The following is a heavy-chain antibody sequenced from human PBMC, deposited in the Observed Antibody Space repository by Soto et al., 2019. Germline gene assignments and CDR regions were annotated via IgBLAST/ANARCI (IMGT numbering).Heavy chain of an antibody. Sequence: ASVDVSCKASGYTLTGYGMRWLRQAPGQGLEWMGWINPNSGDTNYAQKFQGWVTMTTDTSTSTAYMELRRLRSDDTAVYYCARGSYCDYLLHYWGQGTLVTVS. V-gene: IGHV1-2*04. CDR3: ARGSYCDYLLHY. CDR1: GYTLTGYG. D-gene: IGHD4-17*01. J-gene: IGHJ4*02. CDR2: INPNSGDT.